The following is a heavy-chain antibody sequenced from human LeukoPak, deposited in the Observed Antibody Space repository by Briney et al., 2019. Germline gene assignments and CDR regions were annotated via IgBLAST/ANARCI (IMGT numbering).Heavy chain of an antibody. Sequence: GGSLRLSCAASGFTFSSYSMNWVRQAPGKGLEWVSSISSSSSYIYYADSVKGRFTISRDNAKNSLYLQMNSLRAEDTAVYYCARGPWGTGATYPPFDYWGQGTLVTVSS. V-gene: IGHV3-21*01. CDR3: ARGPWGTGATYPPFDY. CDR2: ISSSSSYI. J-gene: IGHJ4*02. D-gene: IGHD1-7*01. CDR1: GFTFSSYS.